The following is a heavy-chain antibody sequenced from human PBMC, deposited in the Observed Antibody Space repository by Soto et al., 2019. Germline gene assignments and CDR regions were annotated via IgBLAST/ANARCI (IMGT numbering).Heavy chain of an antibody. V-gene: IGHV1-69*13. J-gene: IGHJ6*02. Sequence: SVKVSCKASGGSFAYTLSWVRQAPGQGLESMGGIIPIFGTTNYAQKFQGRVTITADESTKTAYMELSTLRSEDTAVYYCARLHSHGTYGMDVWGQGTTVTVSS. CDR1: GGSFAYT. D-gene: IGHD5-18*01. CDR3: ARLHSHGTYGMDV. CDR2: IIPIFGTT.